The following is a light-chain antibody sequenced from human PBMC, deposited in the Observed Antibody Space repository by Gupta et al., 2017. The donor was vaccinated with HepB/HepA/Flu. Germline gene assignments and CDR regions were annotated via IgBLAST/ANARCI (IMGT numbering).Light chain of an antibody. V-gene: IGLV2-14*03. CDR2: DVS. Sequence: ISCTGTSSDVGGYNYVSWYQQHPGKAPKLMIYDVSNRPSGVSNRFPGSKSGHTASLTISGLQAEDEADYYCSSYTSSSSVVFGGGTKLTVL. CDR3: SSYTSSSSVV. CDR1: SSDVGGYNY. J-gene: IGLJ2*01.